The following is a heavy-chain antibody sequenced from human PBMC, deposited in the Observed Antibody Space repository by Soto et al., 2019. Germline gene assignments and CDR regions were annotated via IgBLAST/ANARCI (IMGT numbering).Heavy chain of an antibody. J-gene: IGHJ4*01. Sequence: EVQLVESGGGLVQPGGSLRLSCAAAGFTFSTYWMHWVRQGPGKGLVWVSRIRTDGSSTTYADSVKGRVTISRDNAKNTLYLQMNSLRAEDTAVYYCARATGSNHPFDYWVHGSLVTVSS. D-gene: IGHD2-2*01. CDR3: ARATGSNHPFDY. CDR2: IRTDGSST. CDR1: GFTFSTYW. V-gene: IGHV3-74*01.